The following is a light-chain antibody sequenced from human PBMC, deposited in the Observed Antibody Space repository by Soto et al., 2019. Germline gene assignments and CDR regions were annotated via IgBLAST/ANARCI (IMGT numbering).Light chain of an antibody. J-gene: IGKJ1*01. CDR1: QSVSSSY. Sequence: EIVLTQSPGTLSLSPGERATLSCRSSQSVSSSYLAWYQQKPGQAPRLLIYDASNRATDIPDRFSGSGSGTDFTLTISRLEPEDFAVYYCQQYGIPPTFGQGTKVEIK. CDR3: QQYGIPPT. V-gene: IGKV3-20*01. CDR2: DAS.